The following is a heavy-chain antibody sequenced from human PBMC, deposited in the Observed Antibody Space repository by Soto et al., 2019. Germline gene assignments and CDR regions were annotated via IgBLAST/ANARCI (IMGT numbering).Heavy chain of an antibody. CDR1: GGTFSSYA. CDR2: IIPIFGTP. J-gene: IGHJ6*03. D-gene: IGHD3-10*01. V-gene: IGHV1-69*06. Sequence: QVQLEQSGAEMKKPGSSVKVSCKTSGGTFSSYAFSWVRQAPGQGLEWMGGIIPIFGTPTYAQKFEGRVTITADKFTTTASMALSSLRSDDTAVYYCAIIGYNNDMDVWGQGTTVTVSS. CDR3: AIIGYNNDMDV.